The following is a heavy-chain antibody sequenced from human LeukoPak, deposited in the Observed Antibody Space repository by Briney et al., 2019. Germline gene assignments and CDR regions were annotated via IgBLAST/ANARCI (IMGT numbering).Heavy chain of an antibody. CDR3: ARGANYDILTGYSPFDY. Sequence: GASVKVSCKASGFTFTNYAISWVRQAPGQGLEWLAWISVDNGNTNYIRNLQGRVTLTTDTSTSTAYMELRNLRSDDTAVYYCARGANYDILTGYSPFDYWGQGTLVTVSS. V-gene: IGHV1-18*01. J-gene: IGHJ4*02. CDR1: GFTFTNYA. D-gene: IGHD3-9*01. CDR2: ISVDNGNT.